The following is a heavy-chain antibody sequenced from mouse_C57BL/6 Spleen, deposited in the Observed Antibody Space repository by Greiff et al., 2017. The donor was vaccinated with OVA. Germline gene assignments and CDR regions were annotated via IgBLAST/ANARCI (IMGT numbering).Heavy chain of an antibody. CDR3: ARAYGSSRGAMDY. D-gene: IGHD1-1*01. CDR1: GYSITSGYY. CDR2: ISYDGSN. J-gene: IGHJ4*01. Sequence: EVKLQESGPGLVKPSQSLSLTCSVTGYSITSGYYWNWIRQFPGNKLEWMGYISYDGSNNYNPSLKNRISITRDTSKNQFFLKLNSVTTEDTATYYCARAYGSSRGAMDYWGQGTSVTVSS. V-gene: IGHV3-6*01.